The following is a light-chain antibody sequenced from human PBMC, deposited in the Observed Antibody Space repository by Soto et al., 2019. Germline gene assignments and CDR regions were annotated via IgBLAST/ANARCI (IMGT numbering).Light chain of an antibody. Sequence: QSVLTQPRSVSGSPGQSVTISCTGASSVVGVYNYVSWYQQHPGKAPKLMIYDVSERPSGVPDRFSGSKSGTTASLTISGLQAEDEADYYCCSYAGSYTYVFGTGTKVTVL. J-gene: IGLJ1*01. CDR2: DVS. CDR1: SSVVGVYNY. V-gene: IGLV2-11*01. CDR3: CSYAGSYTYV.